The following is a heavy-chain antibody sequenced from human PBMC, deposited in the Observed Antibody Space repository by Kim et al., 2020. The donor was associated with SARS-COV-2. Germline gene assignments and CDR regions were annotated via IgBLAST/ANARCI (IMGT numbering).Heavy chain of an antibody. J-gene: IGHJ6*01. Sequence: GGSLRLSCAASGFTFSTYNMNWVRQAPGKGLEWVSYISSSSNTIYYADSVKGRFTISRDNAKNSLYLQMNSLRAEDTAVYYCARDLSRVALIVVFHYG. CDR2: ISSSSNTI. CDR3: ARDLSRVALIVVFHYG. CDR1: GFTFSTYN. V-gene: IGHV3-48*04. D-gene: IGHD3-22*01.